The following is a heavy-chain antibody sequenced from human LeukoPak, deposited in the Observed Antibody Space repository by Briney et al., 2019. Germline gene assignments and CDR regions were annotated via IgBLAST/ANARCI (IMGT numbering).Heavy chain of an antibody. CDR1: GYTFTGYY. D-gene: IGHD3-10*01. Sequence: ASVKVSCKASGYTFTGYYMHWVRQAPGQGLEWMGWINPNSGGTNYAQKFQGRVTMTRDTSISTAYMELNRLRSDDAAVYYCARDRDYGSGIFDYWGQGTLVTVSS. CDR3: ARDRDYGSGIFDY. V-gene: IGHV1-2*02. J-gene: IGHJ4*02. CDR2: INPNSGGT.